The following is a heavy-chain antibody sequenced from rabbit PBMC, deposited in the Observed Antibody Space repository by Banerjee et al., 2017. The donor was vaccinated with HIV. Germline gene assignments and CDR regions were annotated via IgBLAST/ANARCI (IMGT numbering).Heavy chain of an antibody. Sequence: QEQLVESGGGLVQPEGSLTLTCTASRFSFSNTYWISWVRQAPGKGLEWIGCIVPGSSGGTYYASWAKGRFTISKTSSTTVTLQMTSLTAADTATYFCARDGGGGGYDLDLWGPGTLVTVS. D-gene: IGHD1-1*01. CDR2: IVPGSSGGT. V-gene: IGHV1S45*01. CDR1: RFSFSNTYW. CDR3: ARDGGGGGYDLDL. J-gene: IGHJ4*01.